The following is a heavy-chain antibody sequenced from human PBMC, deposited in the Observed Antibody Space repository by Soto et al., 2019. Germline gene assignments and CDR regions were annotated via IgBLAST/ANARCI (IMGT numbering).Heavy chain of an antibody. J-gene: IGHJ6*02. V-gene: IGHV1-69*01. D-gene: IGHD6-6*01. CDR1: GGTFSSYA. CDR3: AGTRVRHSSSSGEPWYYGMDV. CDR2: IIPIFGTA. Sequence: QVQLVQSGAEVKKPGSSVKVSCKASGGTFSSYAISWVRQAPGQGLEWMGGIIPIFGTANYAQKFQGRVTITADESTSTAYRELSSLRSEDTAVYYCAGTRVRHSSSSGEPWYYGMDVWGQGTTVTVSS.